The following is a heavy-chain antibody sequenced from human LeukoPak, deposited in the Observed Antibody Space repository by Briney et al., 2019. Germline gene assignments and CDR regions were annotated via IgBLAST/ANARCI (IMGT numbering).Heavy chain of an antibody. CDR3: AREGAYDFWSGYYYYYYMDV. CDR1: GFTFSSYC. J-gene: IGHJ6*03. D-gene: IGHD3-3*01. Sequence: GGSLRLSCAASGFTFSSYCMSWVRQAPGKGLERVADIKQDGSEKYYVDSVKGRFTISRDNAKNSLYLQMNSLRAEDTAVYYCAREGAYDFWSGYYYYYYMDVWGKGTTVTVSS. V-gene: IGHV3-7*01. CDR2: IKQDGSEK.